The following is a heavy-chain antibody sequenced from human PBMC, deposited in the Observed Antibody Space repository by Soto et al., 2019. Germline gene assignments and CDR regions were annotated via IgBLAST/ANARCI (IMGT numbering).Heavy chain of an antibody. D-gene: IGHD3-10*01. CDR2: LHSGGDT. CDR3: ARYGLYYYASRLDV. Sequence: EVQLVESGGGLVQPGGSLRLSCAASGIPVSSNYMTWVRQAPGKGLEWVSVLHSGGDTYYANSLKGRFTITRHDSTNTLFLQMNSMTPEDTVVNYCARYGLYYYASRLDVWGQGTTVTVSS. CDR1: GIPVSSNY. V-gene: IGHV3-53*04. J-gene: IGHJ6*02.